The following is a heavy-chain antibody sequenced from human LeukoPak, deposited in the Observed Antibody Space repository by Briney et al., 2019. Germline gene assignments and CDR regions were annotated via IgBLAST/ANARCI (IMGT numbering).Heavy chain of an antibody. CDR3: ARGQTIVGATDFDY. V-gene: IGHV4-61*05. J-gene: IGHJ4*02. Sequence: SETLSLTCTVSGGSISSSSYYWGWIRQPPGKGLEWIGYIYYSGSTNYNPSLKSRVTISVDTSKNQFSLKLSSVTAADTAVYYCARGQTIVGATDFDYWGQGTLVTVSS. CDR2: IYYSGST. D-gene: IGHD1-26*01. CDR1: GGSISSSSYY.